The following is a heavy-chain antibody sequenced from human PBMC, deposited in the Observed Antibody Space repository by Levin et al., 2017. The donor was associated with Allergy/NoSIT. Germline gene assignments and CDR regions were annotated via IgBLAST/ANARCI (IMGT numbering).Heavy chain of an antibody. Sequence: GGSLRLSCAASGFTFDDYAMHWVRQAPGKGLEWVSGISWNSGSIGYADSVKGRFTISRDNAKNSLYLQMNSLRAEDTALYYCAKDMGFGRFDYWGQGTLVTVSS. CDR3: AKDMGFGRFDY. V-gene: IGHV3-9*01. J-gene: IGHJ4*02. D-gene: IGHD3-16*01. CDR2: ISWNSGSI. CDR1: GFTFDDYA.